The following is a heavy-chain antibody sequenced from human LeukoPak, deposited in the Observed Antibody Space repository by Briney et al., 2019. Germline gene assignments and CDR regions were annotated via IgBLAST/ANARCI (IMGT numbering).Heavy chain of an antibody. CDR2: ISYDGSTK. CDR3: ARDGVAAAGNFNFDY. Sequence: GGSLRLCCAASGFTFSTYAIHWLREARGKALEWVAVISYDGSTKHYVDSVKGRFTISRDNSKSTLYLQMNSLRAEDTAVYYCARDGVAAAGNFNFDYWGQGTLVTVSS. J-gene: IGHJ4*02. D-gene: IGHD6-13*01. CDR1: GFTFSTYA. V-gene: IGHV3-30*04.